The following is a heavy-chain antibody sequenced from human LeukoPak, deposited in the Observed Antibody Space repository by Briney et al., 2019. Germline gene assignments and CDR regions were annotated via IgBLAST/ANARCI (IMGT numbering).Heavy chain of an antibody. V-gene: IGHV3-30-3*01. J-gene: IGHJ1*01. CDR2: ISYDGSNK. CDR3: ARYSSSNEYFQH. D-gene: IGHD6-6*01. Sequence: GGSLRLSCAASGFTFSSYAMHWVRQAPGKRLEWVAVISYDGSNKYYADSVKGRFTISRDNSKNTLYLQMNSLRAEDTAVYYCARYSSSNEYFQHWGQGTLVTVSS. CDR1: GFTFSSYA.